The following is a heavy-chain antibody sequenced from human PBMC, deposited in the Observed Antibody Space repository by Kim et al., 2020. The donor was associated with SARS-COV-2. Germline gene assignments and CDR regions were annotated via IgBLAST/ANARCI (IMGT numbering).Heavy chain of an antibody. J-gene: IGHJ6*02. CDR1: GFTFSSYE. CDR3: ARKGEQFTYYYGMDV. Sequence: GGSLRLSCAASGFTFSSYEMNWVRQAPGKGLEWVSYISSSGSTIYYTDSVKGRFTISRDNAKNSLYLQMNSLRAEDTAVYYCARKGEQFTYYYGMDVWGQGTTVTVSS. D-gene: IGHD6-19*01. CDR2: ISSSGSTI. V-gene: IGHV3-48*03.